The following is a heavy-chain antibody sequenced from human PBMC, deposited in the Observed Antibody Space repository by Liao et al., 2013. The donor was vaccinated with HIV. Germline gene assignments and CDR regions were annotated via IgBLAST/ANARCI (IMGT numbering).Heavy chain of an antibody. J-gene: IGHJ4*02. Sequence: QLQQWGAGLLKPSETLSLTCAVYGGSFTNHYWTWIRQSPGKGLEWIGEISHGEETNYNMSLKSRVVMSIDTSKNQFSLKLTSVTAADTAIYYCARDSGGTLYWGQGTLVTVSS. D-gene: IGHD3-16*01. CDR2: ISHGEET. CDR1: GGSFTNHY. CDR3: ARDSGGTLY. V-gene: IGHV4-34*01.